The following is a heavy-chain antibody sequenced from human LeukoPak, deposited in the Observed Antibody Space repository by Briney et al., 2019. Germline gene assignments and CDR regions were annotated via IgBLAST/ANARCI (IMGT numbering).Heavy chain of an antibody. D-gene: IGHD1-26*01. V-gene: IGHV1-69*13. J-gene: IGHJ4*02. Sequence: ASVKVSCKASGGTFSSYAISWVRQAPGQGLEWMGRIFPIFATANYAQKFQGRVTIPADESTSTAYMELSSLRSEDTAVYYCARESGSYDAYFDYWGQGTLVTVSS. CDR3: ARESGSYDAYFDY. CDR2: IFPIFATA. CDR1: GGTFSSYA.